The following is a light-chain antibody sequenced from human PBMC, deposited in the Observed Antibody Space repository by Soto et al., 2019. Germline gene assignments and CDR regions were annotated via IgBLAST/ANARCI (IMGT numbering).Light chain of an antibody. CDR3: QQRNDWASIT. CDR2: DAS. Sequence: EIVLTQSPATLSVSPGERVTLSCRASPSVRSFLAWYQQKPGQAPRLLIYDASKRAPGIPVRFSGSGSGTDFTLTISSLEPEDFAVYYCQQRNDWASITFGQGTRLEIK. CDR1: PSVRSF. J-gene: IGKJ5*01. V-gene: IGKV3-11*01.